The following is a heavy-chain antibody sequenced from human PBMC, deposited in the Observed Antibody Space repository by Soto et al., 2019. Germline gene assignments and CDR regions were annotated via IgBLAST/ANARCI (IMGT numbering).Heavy chain of an antibody. Sequence: ASVKVSCKASGYTFTSYAMHWVRQAPGQRLEWMGWINAGNGNTKYSQKFQGRVTITRDTSASTAYMELSSLRSEDTAVYYCARDLDGDYAFDIWGQGTMVTVSS. V-gene: IGHV1-3*01. CDR1: GYTFTSYA. D-gene: IGHD4-17*01. CDR3: ARDLDGDYAFDI. J-gene: IGHJ3*02. CDR2: INAGNGNT.